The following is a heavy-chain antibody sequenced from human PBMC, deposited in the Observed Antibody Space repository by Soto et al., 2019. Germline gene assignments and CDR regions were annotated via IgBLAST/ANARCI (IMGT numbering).Heavy chain of an antibody. Sequence: PVRPLRDSWTAPYFTFSNAWMNWVLKNPGKGLEWVGRIKSKADGGTTDCAAPVKGRFTISRDDSKNTLYLQMNSLKTEDTAVYYCTSSSSGYRRIEYWGQGTQVTVSS. D-gene: IGHD3-22*01. CDR3: TSSSSGYRRIEY. CDR1: YFTFSNAW. CDR2: IKSKADGGTT. V-gene: IGHV3-15*07. J-gene: IGHJ4*02.